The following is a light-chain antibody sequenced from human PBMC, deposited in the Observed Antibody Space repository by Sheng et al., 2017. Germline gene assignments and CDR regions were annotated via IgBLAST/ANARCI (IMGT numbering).Light chain of an antibody. Sequence: EIVLTQSPATLSLSPGERATLSCRASQGVGAYLAWYQQKPARLPGSSSMRLPTGPLASRPGSVAVGWDRLHLTISRLEPEDFAVYYCQQRSTWLTFGGGTEGGNQT. CDR1: QGVGAY. CDR3: QQRSTWLT. J-gene: IGKJ4*01. CDR2: RLP. V-gene: IGKV3-11*01.